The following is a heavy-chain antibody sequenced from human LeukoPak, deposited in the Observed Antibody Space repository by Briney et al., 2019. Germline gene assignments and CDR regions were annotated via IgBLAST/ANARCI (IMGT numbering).Heavy chain of an antibody. V-gene: IGHV1-2*02. D-gene: IGHD6-13*01. CDR3: ASASSWYGWFDR. J-gene: IGHJ5*02. CDR1: GYTFTGYY. Sequence: ASVKVSCKASGYTFTGYYMHWVRQAPGQGLEWMGWINPNSGGTNYAQKFQGRVTMTRDTSISTAYMELSRLRSNDTAVYYCASASSWYGWFDRWGEGSLVTVSS. CDR2: INPNSGGT.